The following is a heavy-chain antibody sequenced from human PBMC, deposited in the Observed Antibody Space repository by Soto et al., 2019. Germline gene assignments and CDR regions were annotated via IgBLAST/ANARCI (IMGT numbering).Heavy chain of an antibody. V-gene: IGHV3-33*01. CDR2: IWYDGSNK. D-gene: IGHD2-15*01. CDR3: ARVGRYCSGGSCYPSGYFDY. J-gene: IGHJ4*02. CDR1: GFTFSSYG. Sequence: QVQLVESGGGVVQPGRSLRLSCAASGFTFSSYGMHWVRQAPGKGLEWVAVIWYDGSNKYYADSVKGRFTISRDNSKNTLYLKMNSLRAENTAAYYCARVGRYCSGGSCYPSGYFDYWGQGTLVTVSS.